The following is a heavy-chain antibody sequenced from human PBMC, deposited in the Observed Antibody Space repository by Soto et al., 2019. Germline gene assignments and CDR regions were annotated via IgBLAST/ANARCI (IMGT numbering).Heavy chain of an antibody. J-gene: IGHJ4*02. D-gene: IGHD4-17*01. CDR3: ARVELKVFQDYGDYEI. CDR1: GGSFSGYY. CDR2: INHSGST. V-gene: IGHV4-34*01. Sequence: SETLSLTCAVYGGSFSGYYWSWIRQPPGKGLEWIGEINHSGSTNYNPSLKSRVTISVDTSKNQFSLKLSSVTAADTAVYYCARVELKVFQDYGDYEIWGQGTLVTVSS.